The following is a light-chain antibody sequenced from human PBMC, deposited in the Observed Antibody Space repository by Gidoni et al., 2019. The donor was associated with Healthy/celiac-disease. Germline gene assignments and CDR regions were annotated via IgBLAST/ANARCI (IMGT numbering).Light chain of an antibody. V-gene: IGLV3-1*01. Sequence: SYELTQPPSVSVSPGQTASITCSGDKLGDKYACWYQQKPGQSPVLVIYQDSKRPSGIPERFSGSNSGNTATLTISGTQAMDEADYYCQAWDSSTASFGGGTKLXVL. J-gene: IGLJ2*01. CDR2: QDS. CDR1: KLGDKY. CDR3: QAWDSSTAS.